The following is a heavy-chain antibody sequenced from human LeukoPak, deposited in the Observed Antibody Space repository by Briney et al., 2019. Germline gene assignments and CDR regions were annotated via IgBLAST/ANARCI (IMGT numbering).Heavy chain of an antibody. Sequence: PSETLSLTCSVSGDSISSNNYYWGWIRQPPGKGLEWIGYIYYSGSTNYNPSLKSRVTISVDTSKNQFSLKLSSVTAADTAVYYCARGYSWFDPWGQGTLVTVSS. J-gene: IGHJ5*02. D-gene: IGHD6-13*01. CDR2: IYYSGST. CDR3: ARGYSWFDP. CDR1: GDSISSNNYY. V-gene: IGHV4-61*05.